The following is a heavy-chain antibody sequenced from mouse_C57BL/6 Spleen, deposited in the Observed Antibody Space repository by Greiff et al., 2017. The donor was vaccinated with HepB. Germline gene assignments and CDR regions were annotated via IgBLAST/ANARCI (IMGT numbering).Heavy chain of an antibody. Sequence: QVQLQQSGPELVKPGASVKISCKASGYAFSSSWMNWVKQRPGKGLEWIGRIYPGDGDTNYNGKFKGKATLTADKSSSTAYMQLSSLTSEDSAVYFCARSAYYSNYEGCFAYWGQGTLVTVSA. D-gene: IGHD2-5*01. CDR1: GYAFSSSW. CDR3: ARSAYYSNYEGCFAY. J-gene: IGHJ3*01. V-gene: IGHV1-82*01. CDR2: IYPGDGDT.